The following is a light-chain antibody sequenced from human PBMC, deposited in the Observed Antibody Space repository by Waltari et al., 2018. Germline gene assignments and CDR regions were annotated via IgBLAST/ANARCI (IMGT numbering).Light chain of an antibody. V-gene: IGLV6-57*01. CDR3: QSYDNNNPLV. J-gene: IGLJ3*02. CDR1: PGSISGNY. Sequence: NFMLTQPHSVSDSPGKTVTISCPRSPGSISGNYVQGYQHRPCTSPTTVIHENNQRPPGFRDQFSGSIHSSSNTVSLTISGLKTEDEADYYCQSYDNNNPLVFGGGTKLTVL. CDR2: ENN.